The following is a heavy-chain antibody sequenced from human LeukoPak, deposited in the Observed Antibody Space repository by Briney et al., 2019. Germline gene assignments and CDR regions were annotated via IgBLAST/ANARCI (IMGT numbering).Heavy chain of an antibody. D-gene: IGHD6-13*01. Sequence: GGSLRLSCAASGFTFSTYAMSWVRQAPGKGLEWVSSISGSGAGIYYTDSVKGRFTISRDNSKNTLYLQMNSLRAEDTAVYYCAKGGVYSSSWFGFDAFDFWGQGTMVTVSS. V-gene: IGHV3-23*01. CDR3: AKGGVYSSSWFGFDAFDF. CDR2: ISGSGAGI. J-gene: IGHJ3*01. CDR1: GFTFSTYA.